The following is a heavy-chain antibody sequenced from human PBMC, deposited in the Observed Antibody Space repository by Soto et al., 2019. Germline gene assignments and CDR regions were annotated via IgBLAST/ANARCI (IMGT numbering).Heavy chain of an antibody. J-gene: IGHJ3*02. CDR3: TTDEITMMVVDSWRRVIAFDI. D-gene: IGHD3-22*01. CDR1: GFTFSNAW. Sequence: EVQLEESGGGLVKPGGSLRLSCAASGFTFSNAWMSWVRQAPGKGLEWVGRIKSKTDGGTTDYAAPVKGRFIISRDDSKNTLYLQMNRLKTVDTAVYYFTTDEITMMVVDSWRRVIAFDIWGQGTMVTGSS. CDR2: IKSKTDGGTT. V-gene: IGHV3-15*01.